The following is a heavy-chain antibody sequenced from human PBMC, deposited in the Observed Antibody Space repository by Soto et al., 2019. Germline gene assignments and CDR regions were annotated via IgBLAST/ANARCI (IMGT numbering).Heavy chain of an antibody. J-gene: IGHJ5*02. CDR2: IYHSGST. V-gene: IGHV4-30-2*01. CDR1: GGSISSGGYS. D-gene: IGHD4-17*01. Sequence: PSETLSLTCAVSGGSISSGGYSWSWIRQPPGKGLEWIGYIYHSGSTYYNPSLKSRVTISVDRSKNQFSLKLSSVTAADTAVYYCARRYGDYVGYFDPWGQGIQVTVSS. CDR3: ARRYGDYVGYFDP.